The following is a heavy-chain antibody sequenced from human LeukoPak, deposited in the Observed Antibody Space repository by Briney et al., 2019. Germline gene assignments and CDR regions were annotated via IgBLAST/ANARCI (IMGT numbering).Heavy chain of an antibody. J-gene: IGHJ4*02. CDR3: ASNYYDSSGPDIYFDY. CDR2: IIPILGIA. V-gene: IGHV1-69*02. D-gene: IGHD3-22*01. CDR1: GGTFSSYT. Sequence: LVKVSCKASGGTFSSYTISWVRQAPGHGLEWMGRIIPILGIANYAQKFQGRVTITADKSTSTAYMELSSLRSEDTAVYYCASNYYDSSGPDIYFDYWGQGTLVTVSS.